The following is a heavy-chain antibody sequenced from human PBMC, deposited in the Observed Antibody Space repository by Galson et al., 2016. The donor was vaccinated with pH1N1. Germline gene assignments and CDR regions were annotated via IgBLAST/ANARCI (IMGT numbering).Heavy chain of an antibody. D-gene: IGHD3-22*01. CDR3: AREDYYDTDLSDWYFDL. V-gene: IGHV1-69*06. CDR1: GGTFGSYG. J-gene: IGHJ2*01. Sequence: SCKASGGTFGSYGINWVRQAPGQGLEWMGGIIPILNTAKYAQNFQGRVTITADKSTTAAYMELSSLRSEDTAVYFCAREDYYDTDLSDWYFDLWGRGTLLTVSS. CDR2: IIPILNTA.